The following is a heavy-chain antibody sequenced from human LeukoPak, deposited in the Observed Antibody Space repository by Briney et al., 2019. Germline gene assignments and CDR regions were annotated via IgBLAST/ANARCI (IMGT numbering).Heavy chain of an antibody. CDR2: IDSSSSTI. CDR3: ARGPASGAWLIDY. Sequence: GGSLRLSCVASGFTFSSHSMNWVRQAPGKGLEWLSYIDSSSSTIDYEDSVKGRFTISRDNAKNSLYLQMDSLRAEDTAVYYCARGPASGAWLIDYWGQGTVVTVSS. CDR1: GFTFSSHS. J-gene: IGHJ4*02. D-gene: IGHD6-19*01. V-gene: IGHV3-48*01.